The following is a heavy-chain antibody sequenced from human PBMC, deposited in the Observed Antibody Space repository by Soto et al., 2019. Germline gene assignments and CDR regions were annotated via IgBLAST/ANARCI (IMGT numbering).Heavy chain of an antibody. J-gene: IGHJ4*02. CDR1: GVTFNDHH. Sequence: EVQLVESGGVLVQPGGYLTFSCAASGVTFNDHHMDWVRQAPGKGLEWVGRSRHKADSYTTQYAASVKGRFTISRDDSKDSLFLQMSSLRTEDTAVYYCARDRDYALDYWGQGTLVTVPS. CDR2: SRHKADSYTT. D-gene: IGHD4-17*01. CDR3: ARDRDYALDY. V-gene: IGHV3-72*01.